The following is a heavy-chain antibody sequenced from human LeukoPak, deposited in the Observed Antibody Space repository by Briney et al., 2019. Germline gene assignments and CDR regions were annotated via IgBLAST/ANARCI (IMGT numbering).Heavy chain of an antibody. J-gene: IGHJ4*02. Sequence: PGGSLRLSCAASGFTFIDDHISWLRQATGKALEWGSYIRSRSNYTNYADSVKGRFTISRDNAKHSLYLQMNSLRAEDTAVYYCARGEEYSSSSEPVDYWGQGTLVTVSS. CDR3: ARGEEYSSSSEPVDY. CDR1: GFTFIDDH. V-gene: IGHV3-11*06. CDR2: IRSRSNYT. D-gene: IGHD6-6*01.